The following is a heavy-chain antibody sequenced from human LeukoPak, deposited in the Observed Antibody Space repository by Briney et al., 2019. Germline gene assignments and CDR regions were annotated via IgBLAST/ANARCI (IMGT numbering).Heavy chain of an antibody. J-gene: IGHJ4*02. CDR1: GFTFSSYE. D-gene: IGHD5-18*01. Sequence: GGSLRLSCAASGFTFSSYEMNWVRQAPGKGLEWVSYITSSVSTIYYADSVKGRFTISRDNAKSSLYLQMNSLRAEDTAVYYCARVRNGYGYTLDYWGRGTLVTVSS. CDR3: ARVRNGYGYTLDY. V-gene: IGHV3-48*03. CDR2: ITSSVSTI.